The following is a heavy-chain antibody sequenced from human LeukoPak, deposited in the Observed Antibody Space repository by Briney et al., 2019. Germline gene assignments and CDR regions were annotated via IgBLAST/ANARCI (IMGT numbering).Heavy chain of an antibody. Sequence: GGSLRLSCAASGFTFSSYGMHWVRQAPGKGLEWVAVISYHGSNKYYADSVKGRFTISRDNSKNTLYLQMNSLRAEDTAVYYCAKDILLVGDGSRGHYIDYWGQGTLVTVSS. V-gene: IGHV3-30*18. D-gene: IGHD5-24*01. CDR3: AKDILLVGDGSRGHYIDY. J-gene: IGHJ4*02. CDR2: ISYHGSNK. CDR1: GFTFSSYG.